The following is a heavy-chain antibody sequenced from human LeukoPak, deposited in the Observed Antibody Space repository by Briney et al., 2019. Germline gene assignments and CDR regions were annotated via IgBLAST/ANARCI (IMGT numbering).Heavy chain of an antibody. J-gene: IGHJ4*02. V-gene: IGHV4-34*01. CDR2: INHSGST. Sequence: SETLSLTCAVYGGSFSGYYWSWIRQPPGKGLEWMGEINHSGSTNYNPSLKSRVTISVDTSKNQFSLKLSSVTAADTAVYYCARVHTVHYYDSSGYYYVDWGQGTLVTVSS. CDR1: GGSFSGYY. D-gene: IGHD3-22*01. CDR3: ARVHTVHYYDSSGYYYVD.